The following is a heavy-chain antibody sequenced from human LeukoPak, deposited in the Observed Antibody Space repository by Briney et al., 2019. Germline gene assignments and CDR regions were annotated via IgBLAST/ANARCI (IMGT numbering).Heavy chain of an antibody. Sequence: SETLSLTCTVSGGSISSYYWSWIRQPPGKGLEWIGYIYYSGSTNYNTSLKSRVTISVDTSKNQFSLKLSSVTAADTAVYCCARARDYYGSGSPPNWFDPWGQGTLVTVSS. V-gene: IGHV4-59*01. CDR2: IYYSGST. CDR1: GGSISSYY. CDR3: ARARDYYGSGSPPNWFDP. J-gene: IGHJ5*02. D-gene: IGHD3-10*01.